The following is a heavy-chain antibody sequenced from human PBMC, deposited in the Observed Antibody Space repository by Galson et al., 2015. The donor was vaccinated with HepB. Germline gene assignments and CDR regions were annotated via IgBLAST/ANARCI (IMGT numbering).Heavy chain of an antibody. CDR3: ASLWYDSSGYDY. V-gene: IGHV1-69*13. J-gene: IGHJ4*02. Sequence: SVKVSCKASGGTFSSYAISWVRQAPGQGLEWMGGIIPIFGTANYAQKFQGRATITADESTSTAYMELSSLRSEDTAVYYCASLWYDSSGYDYWGQGTLVTVSS. CDR1: GGTFSSYA. CDR2: IIPIFGTA. D-gene: IGHD3-22*01.